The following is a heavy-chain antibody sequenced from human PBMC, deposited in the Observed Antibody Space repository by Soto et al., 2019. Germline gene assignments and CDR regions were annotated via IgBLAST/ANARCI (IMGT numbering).Heavy chain of an antibody. CDR1: GFTFSSYA. V-gene: IGHV3-23*01. D-gene: IGHD1-26*01. CDR2: ILGSGGGT. Sequence: GGSLRLSCAASGFTFSSYAMSWVRQAPGKGLEWVSTILGSGGGTYYAGSVKGRFTIFRDNYKSMLYLQLNSLSLEDTAVYYCAKLGNTGTYYAAFESWGQGSLVTVSS. CDR3: AKLGNTGTYYAAFES. J-gene: IGHJ4*02.